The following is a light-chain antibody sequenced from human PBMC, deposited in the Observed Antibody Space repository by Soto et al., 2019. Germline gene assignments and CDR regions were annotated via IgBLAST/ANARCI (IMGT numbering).Light chain of an antibody. J-gene: IGKJ5*01. Sequence: EIVLTQAPATLSMSPEERATLFCRTSQVVSSNLAWYQQKPGQAPRLLIYDASNRATGIPARFSGSGSGTDFTLTISSLEPEDFAVYYCQRGDTFGQGTRLEIK. V-gene: IGKV3-11*01. CDR2: DAS. CDR3: QRGDT. CDR1: QVVSSN.